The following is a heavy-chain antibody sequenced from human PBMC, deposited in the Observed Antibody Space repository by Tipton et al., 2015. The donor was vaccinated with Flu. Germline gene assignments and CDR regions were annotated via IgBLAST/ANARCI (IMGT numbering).Heavy chain of an antibody. D-gene: IGHD4-17*01. Sequence: TLSLTCSVSGASISDYYWNWIRQRPGKGLEWLAHISYSGTTDYNPSLKSRLTVSADTSKNQFSLKLTSVTATDTAIYYCASAPTMTTFFFWDQGTLVTVSS. CDR3: ASAPTMTTFFF. CDR2: ISYSGTT. CDR1: GASISDYY. V-gene: IGHV4-59*08. J-gene: IGHJ4*02.